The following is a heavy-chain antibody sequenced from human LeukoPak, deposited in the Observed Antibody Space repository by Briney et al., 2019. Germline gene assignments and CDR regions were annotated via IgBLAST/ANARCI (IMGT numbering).Heavy chain of an antibody. V-gene: IGHV3-11*01. J-gene: IGHJ4*02. CDR1: GFTFNIYY. Sequence: GGSLRLSCAASGFTFNIYYMGWIRQAPGKGLEWISYISDSGSSMWYADSVKGRFTISRDNARNTLYLQLNSLRVEDTAIYYCAASAVIAPFYWGQGTLVIVSS. CDR2: ISDSGSSM. D-gene: IGHD2/OR15-2a*01. CDR3: AASAVIAPFY.